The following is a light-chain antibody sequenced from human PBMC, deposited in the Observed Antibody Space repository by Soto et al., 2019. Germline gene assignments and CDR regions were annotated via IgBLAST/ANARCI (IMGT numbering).Light chain of an antibody. CDR3: QQYYSYPRT. CDR2: AAS. J-gene: IGKJ1*01. CDR1: QGISSY. Sequence: IRMTPSPSSLSASTRDRVTITCRASQGISSYLAWYQQKPGKAPKLLIYAASTLQSGVPSRFSGSGSGTDFTLTISCLQSEDFATYYCQQYYSYPRTFGQGTKVDI. V-gene: IGKV1-8*01.